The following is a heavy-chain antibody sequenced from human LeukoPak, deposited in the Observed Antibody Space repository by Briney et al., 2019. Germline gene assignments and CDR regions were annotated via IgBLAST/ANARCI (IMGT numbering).Heavy chain of an antibody. CDR3: TRHHSSAYPFDY. CDR2: VSNSGTT. J-gene: IGHJ4*02. V-gene: IGHV4-59*08. D-gene: IGHD3-22*01. CDR1: GGSISHYY. Sequence: SETLSLTCTVSGGSISHYYWSWIRQSPGKGLEWIGYVSNSGTTNYRPSLRSRVTVSVDTSQNHVSLKLTSMTAADTGLYYCTRHHSSAYPFDYWGQGTLVTVSS.